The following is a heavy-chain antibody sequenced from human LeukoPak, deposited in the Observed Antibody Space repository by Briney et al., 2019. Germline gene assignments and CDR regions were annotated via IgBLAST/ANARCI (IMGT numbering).Heavy chain of an antibody. V-gene: IGHV1-8*01. D-gene: IGHD3-10*01. J-gene: IGHJ6*03. Sequence: ASVKVSCKASGYTFTSYDINWVRQATGQGLKWMGWMNPNSGNTGYAQKFQGRVTMTRNTSISTAYMELSSLRSEDTAVYYCARGPRYYYGSGSYYNDYYYYMDVWGKGTTVTVSS. CDR1: GYTFTSYD. CDR2: MNPNSGNT. CDR3: ARGPRYYYGSGSYYNDYYYYMDV.